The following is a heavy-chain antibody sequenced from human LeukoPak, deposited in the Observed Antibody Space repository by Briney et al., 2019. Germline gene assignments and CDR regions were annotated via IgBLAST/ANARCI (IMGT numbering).Heavy chain of an antibody. CDR2: IKHDGSEK. CDR3: ATDRGWRTSGYYLYYFEY. D-gene: IGHD3-3*01. V-gene: IGHV3-7*01. J-gene: IGHJ4*02. Sequence: GGSLRLSCEASGFIFTNYFMSWVRQAPGKGREWVASIKHDGSEKYYVDSVRGRFTISRDNTMNSLHLQMGSLRAEDTAVYYCATDRGWRTSGYYLYYFEYWGQGTLVTFSS. CDR1: GFIFTNYF.